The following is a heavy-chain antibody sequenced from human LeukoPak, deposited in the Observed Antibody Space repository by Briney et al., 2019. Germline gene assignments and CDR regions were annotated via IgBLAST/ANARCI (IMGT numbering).Heavy chain of an antibody. V-gene: IGHV4-61*02. CDR3: AREEWARAVDT. CDR1: GGSISSSPYY. Sequence: SETLSLTCTVSGGSISSSPYYWSWIRQPAGKGLEWIGRIYTSGTTTYSPSLKSRVTISRDTSKNQFSLNLTSVTAADTAVYHCAREEWARAVDTWGQGTMVTVSS. J-gene: IGHJ3*02. CDR2: IYTSGTT. D-gene: IGHD3-3*01.